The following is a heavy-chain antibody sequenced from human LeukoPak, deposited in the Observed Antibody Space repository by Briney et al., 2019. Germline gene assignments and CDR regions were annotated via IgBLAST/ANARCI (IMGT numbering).Heavy chain of an antibody. CDR1: GGSISSGDYY. Sequence: SETLSLTCTVSGGSISSGDYYWSWIRQPPGKGLEWIGYIYYSGSTYYNPSLKSRVTISVDTSKNQFSLKLSSVTAADTAVYYCARVRGLGKDWFDPWGQGTLVTVSS. CDR2: IYYSGST. J-gene: IGHJ5*02. V-gene: IGHV4-30-4*01. D-gene: IGHD7-27*01. CDR3: ARVRGLGKDWFDP.